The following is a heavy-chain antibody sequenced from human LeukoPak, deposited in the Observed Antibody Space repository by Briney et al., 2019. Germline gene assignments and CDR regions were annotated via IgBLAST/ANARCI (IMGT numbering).Heavy chain of an antibody. Sequence: GGSLRLSCAASGSTFSSYSMNWVRQAPGKGLEWVSSISSSSSTIYYADSVKGRFTISRDNAKNSLYLQMNSLRAEDTAVYYCAREGTHYSYYDFWSGLGGLFDYWGQGTLVTVSS. CDR3: AREGTHYSYYDFWSGLGGLFDY. D-gene: IGHD3-3*01. V-gene: IGHV3-48*01. CDR2: ISSSSSTI. J-gene: IGHJ4*02. CDR1: GSTFSSYS.